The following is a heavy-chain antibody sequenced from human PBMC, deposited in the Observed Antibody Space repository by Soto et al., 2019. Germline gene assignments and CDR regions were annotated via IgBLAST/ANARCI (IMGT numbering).Heavy chain of an antibody. Sequence: MRLSCAASGFTFSSYAMHWVRQAPGKGLEWVAVISFDGSDEYYADSVKGRFTISRDSSRNTVDLQMNSLRAEDTALYYCAKPLSSGSYGYEAFDMWGQGTMVTVSS. J-gene: IGHJ3*02. CDR1: GFTFSSYA. D-gene: IGHD3-10*01. CDR2: ISFDGSDE. CDR3: AKPLSSGSYGYEAFDM. V-gene: IGHV3-30*18.